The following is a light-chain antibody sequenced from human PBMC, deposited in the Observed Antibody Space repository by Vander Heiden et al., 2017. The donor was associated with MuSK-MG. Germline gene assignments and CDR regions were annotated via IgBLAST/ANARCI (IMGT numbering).Light chain of an antibody. V-gene: IGLV1-36*01. J-gene: IGLJ3*02. Sequence: QSVLTQPPSMSGAPRQRVTISCSGSSSNIGNNAVNWYQQLPGKAPKLLIYYDDLRPSGVSDRFSGSKSGTSASLAISGLQSEDEADYYCAAWDDSLNGGVFGGGTKLTVL. CDR1: SSNIGNNA. CDR2: YDD. CDR3: AAWDDSLNGGV.